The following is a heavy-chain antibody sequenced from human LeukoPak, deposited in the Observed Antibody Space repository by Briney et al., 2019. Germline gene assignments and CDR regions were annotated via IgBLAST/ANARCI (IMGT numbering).Heavy chain of an antibody. J-gene: IGHJ4*02. CDR1: GFTFSSYW. D-gene: IGHD3-16*01. CDR3: AKDLTGFQYYFDY. CDR2: IKQDGSEK. Sequence: GGSLRLSCADSGFTFSSYWMSWVRQAPGKGLEWVANIKQDGSEKYYADSVKGRFTISRDNSKNTQYLQMNSLRAEDTAVYYCAKDLTGFQYYFDYWGQGTLVTVSS. V-gene: IGHV3-7*01.